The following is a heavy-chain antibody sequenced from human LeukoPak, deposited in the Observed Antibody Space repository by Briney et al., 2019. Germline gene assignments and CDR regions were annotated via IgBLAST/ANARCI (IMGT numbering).Heavy chain of an antibody. Sequence: PSETLSLTCTVSGASISSHYWSWIRQPPGKGLEWIAYIYNIGSTNYNPTLKSRVTISVDTSKNQFSLNLSSVTAADTAVYYCARHYDILTGYYHSYYMDVWGKGTTVTVSS. CDR3: ARHYDILTGYYHSYYMDV. D-gene: IGHD3-9*01. V-gene: IGHV4-59*11. CDR2: IYNIGST. J-gene: IGHJ6*03. CDR1: GASISSHY.